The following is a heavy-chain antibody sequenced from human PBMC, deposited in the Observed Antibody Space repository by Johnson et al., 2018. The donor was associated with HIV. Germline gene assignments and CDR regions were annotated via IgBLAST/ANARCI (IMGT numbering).Heavy chain of an antibody. CDR1: GFTFSSYA. J-gene: IGHJ3*02. D-gene: IGHD2-21*02. V-gene: IGHV3-7*01. Sequence: VLLLESGGGLVQPGGSLRLSCAASGFTFSSYAMSWVRQSPGKGLEWVATIKQDGRENNYVDSVKGRFTISRDNGKNSLYLQMNSLRAEDTAVYYCATCGGDCSDAFDIWGQGTVVTVSS. CDR2: IKQDGREN. CDR3: ATCGGDCSDAFDI.